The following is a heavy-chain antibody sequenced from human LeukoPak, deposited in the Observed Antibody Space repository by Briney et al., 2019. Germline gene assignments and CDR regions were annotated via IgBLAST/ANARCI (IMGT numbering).Heavy chain of an antibody. V-gene: IGHV3-7*01. CDR2: IKQDGSEK. Sequence: GGSLRLSCAASGFTFSSYWMSWVRQAPGKGLEWVANIKQDGSEKYYVDSVKGRFTISRDNAKNSPYLQMNSLRAEDTAVYYCARVDFDWLFDYWGQGTLVTVSS. J-gene: IGHJ4*02. D-gene: IGHD3-9*01. CDR3: ARVDFDWLFDY. CDR1: GFTFSSYW.